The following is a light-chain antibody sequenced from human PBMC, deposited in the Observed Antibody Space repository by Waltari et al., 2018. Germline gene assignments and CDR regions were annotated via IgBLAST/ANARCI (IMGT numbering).Light chain of an antibody. Sequence: QSALTQPASVSGSPGQSITISCTGTSSAVGRYNHVSWYQQHPGKAPKFMIYEVIKRPSGVSNRFSGSKSGNTASLTISGLQAEDEADYYCCSYAGSSTVIFGGGTKVTVL. CDR3: CSYAGSSTVI. V-gene: IGLV2-23*02. J-gene: IGLJ2*01. CDR2: EVI. CDR1: SSAVGRYNH.